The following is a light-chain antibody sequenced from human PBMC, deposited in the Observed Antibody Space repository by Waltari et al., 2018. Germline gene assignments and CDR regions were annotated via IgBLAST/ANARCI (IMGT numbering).Light chain of an antibody. CDR2: AAS. J-gene: IGKJ5*01. CDR1: QSSRDY. Sequence: DIQMTQSPSSLSASVGDRVTITCRARQSSRDYLNWYQQKPGKAPKLLSYAASTLQSVVPSRFSGSGSGTDFALTISSLQPEDFATYYCQQSYSFGQGTRLEIK. V-gene: IGKV1-39*01. CDR3: QQSYS.